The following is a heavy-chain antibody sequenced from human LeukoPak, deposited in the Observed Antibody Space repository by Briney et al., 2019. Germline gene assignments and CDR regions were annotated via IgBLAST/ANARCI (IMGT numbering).Heavy chain of an antibody. CDR2: MNSNSGAT. D-gene: IGHD6-19*01. J-gene: IGHJ4*02. V-gene: IGHV1-2*02. CDR1: GYTFTDYY. Sequence: ASVKVSCKGSGYTFTDYYIHWDRLAPGQGFEWMAWMNSNSGATKYAQKFQDRVTVTRDTSISTAYMELSSLRSDDTAVYFCTSISGKIDYWGQGTQVTVSS. CDR3: TSISGKIDY.